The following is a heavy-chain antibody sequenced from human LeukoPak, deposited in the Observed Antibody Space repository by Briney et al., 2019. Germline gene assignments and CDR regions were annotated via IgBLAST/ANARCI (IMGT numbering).Heavy chain of an antibody. CDR3: ARLRYGDFYYYYYMDV. V-gene: IGHV4-59*08. CDR1: GGSISSDS. Sequence: PSEPLSLTCTVSGGSISSDSWSWIRQRPGKGLEWIGYFYSSGSTYYNPSLKSRVTISVDTSKNQFSLKLSSVTAADTAVYYCARLRYGDFYYYYYMDVWGKGTTVTVSS. D-gene: IGHD4-17*01. J-gene: IGHJ6*03. CDR2: FYSSGST.